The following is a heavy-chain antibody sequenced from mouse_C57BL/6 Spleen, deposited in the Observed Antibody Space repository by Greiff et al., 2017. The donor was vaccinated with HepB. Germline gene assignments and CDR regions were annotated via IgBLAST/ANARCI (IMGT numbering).Heavy chain of an antibody. J-gene: IGHJ4*01. D-gene: IGHD1-1*01. Sequence: EVQLVESGEGLVKPGGSLKLSCAASGFTFSSYAMSWVRQTPEKRLEWVAYISSGGDYIYYADTVKGRFTISRDNARNTLYLQMSSLKSEDTAMYYCTRDHYYGSSYRRYYAMDYWGQGTSVTVSS. CDR2: ISSGGDYI. CDR1: GFTFSSYA. V-gene: IGHV5-9-1*02. CDR3: TRDHYYGSSYRRYYAMDY.